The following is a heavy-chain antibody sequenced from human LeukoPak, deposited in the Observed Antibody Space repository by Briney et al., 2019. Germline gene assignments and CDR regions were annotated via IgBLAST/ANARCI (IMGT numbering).Heavy chain of an antibody. CDR3: ATEGSGITWGS. V-gene: IGHV1-2*02. CDR2: INPDNGGT. Sequence: GASVKLSCKSSGYTFTGYYMHWVRQAPGQGLEWMGWINPDNGGTNYAQKFQGRVTLTRDTSISTAYMELSSLRSDDTAVYYCATEGSGITWGSWGQGTLVTVSS. D-gene: IGHD3-10*01. CDR1: GYTFTGYY. J-gene: IGHJ5*02.